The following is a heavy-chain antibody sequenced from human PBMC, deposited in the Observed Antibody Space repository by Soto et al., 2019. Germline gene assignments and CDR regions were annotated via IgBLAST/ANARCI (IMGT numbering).Heavy chain of an antibody. V-gene: IGHV4-59*01. CDR3: ARGRDVNSGYEH. CDR2: IYYSGGT. J-gene: IGHJ4*02. Sequence: SETLSLTCTVSGGSISSYYWSWIRQPPGKGLEWIGYIYYSGGTNYNPSLKSRVTISVDTSKNQFSLKLSSVTAADTAVYYCARGRDVNSGYEHWGQGTLVTVSS. D-gene: IGHD5-12*01. CDR1: GGSISSYY.